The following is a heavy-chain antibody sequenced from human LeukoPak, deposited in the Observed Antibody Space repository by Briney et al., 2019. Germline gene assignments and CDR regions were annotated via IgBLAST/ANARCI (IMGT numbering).Heavy chain of an antibody. Sequence: GASVKVSCKASGYTFTGYYMHWVRQAPGQGLEWMGWINPNNGGTDYAQKFQGRVTMTRDTSISTAYMELSRLRSDDTAVYYRARKVMITFGGVIVTGPLDYWGQGTLVTVSS. D-gene: IGHD3-16*02. V-gene: IGHV1-2*02. CDR2: INPNNGGT. CDR3: ARKVMITFGGVIVTGPLDY. CDR1: GYTFTGYY. J-gene: IGHJ4*02.